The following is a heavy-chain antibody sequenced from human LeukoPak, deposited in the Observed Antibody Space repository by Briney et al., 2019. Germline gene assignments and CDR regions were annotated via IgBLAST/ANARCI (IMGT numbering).Heavy chain of an antibody. CDR2: IKQDGSEK. J-gene: IGHJ5*02. CDR3: ARANLGNWFDP. D-gene: IGHD3-16*01. CDR1: GFTFSSYW. V-gene: IGHV3-7*01. Sequence: GGSLRLSCAASGFTFSSYWMSWVRQAPGKGLEWVANIKQDGSEKYYVDSVKGRFTISRDNAKNSLYLQMNSLRAEDTAVYYGARANLGNWFDPWGQGTLVTVSS.